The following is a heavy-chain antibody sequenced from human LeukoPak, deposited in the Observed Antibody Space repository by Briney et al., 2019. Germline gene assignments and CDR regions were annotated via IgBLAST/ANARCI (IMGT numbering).Heavy chain of an antibody. V-gene: IGHV3-48*03. CDR3: ARDAGIDGTDFDY. CDR2: ISGSGNTM. Sequence: GESLRLSCAASGFTFSNYEMDWVRQAPGKRLEWISYISGSGNTMYYTDSVKGRFTISRDNAKDSLSLQLNSLRVEDTAVYYCARDAGIDGTDFDYWGQGALVTVSS. CDR1: GFTFSNYE. D-gene: IGHD5-24*01. J-gene: IGHJ4*02.